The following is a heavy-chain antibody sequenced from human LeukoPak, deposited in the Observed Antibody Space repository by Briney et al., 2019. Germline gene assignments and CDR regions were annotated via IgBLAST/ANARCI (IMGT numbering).Heavy chain of an antibody. CDR1: AGTFSSYT. D-gene: IGHD3-3*01. CDR3: ARVERVLRFLEWLQNDI. V-gene: IGHV1-69*16. CDR2: IIPILGIA. Sequence: SVKVSCKASAGTFSSYTISWVRQAPGQGLEWMGRIIPILGIANYAQKFQGRVTITTDESTSTAYMELSSLRSEDTAVYYCARVERVLRFLEWLQNDIWGQGTMVTVSS. J-gene: IGHJ3*02.